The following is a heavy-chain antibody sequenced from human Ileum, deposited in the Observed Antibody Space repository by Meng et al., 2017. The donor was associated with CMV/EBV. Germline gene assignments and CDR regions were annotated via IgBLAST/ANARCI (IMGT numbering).Heavy chain of an antibody. CDR2: IRYDGTVQ. D-gene: IGHD6-19*01. V-gene: IGHV3-30*02. CDR1: GLTFSIYG. Sequence: VQLVDSGGGVVQPRGSRRLSCAASGLTFSIYGMHWVRQAPGKGLEWVAFIRYDGTVQNYADSVKGRFTISRDNSWNMLSLEMNSLRPEDTAVYYCAKVGFGWYSIDYWGQGTLVTVSS. CDR3: AKVGFGWYSIDY. J-gene: IGHJ4*02.